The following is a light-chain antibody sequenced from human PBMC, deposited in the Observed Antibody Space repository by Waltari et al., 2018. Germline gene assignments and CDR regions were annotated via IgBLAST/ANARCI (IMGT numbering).Light chain of an antibody. CDR3: GTWDSSLSTVV. CDR1: TSDIGSYF. J-gene: IGLJ3*02. V-gene: IGLV1-51*01. CDR2: AND. Sequence: QSFLTQPPSLSAAPGPKVTISCSGRTSDIGSYFVSWYQQLPGTAPKLPFYANDKRPAGTPDRFSASKSGTSATLAITGLQTGDEAHYYCGTWDSSLSTVVFGGGTKLTVL.